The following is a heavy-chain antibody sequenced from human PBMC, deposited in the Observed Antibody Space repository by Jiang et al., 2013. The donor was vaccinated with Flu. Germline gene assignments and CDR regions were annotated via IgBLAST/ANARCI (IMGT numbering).Heavy chain of an antibody. CDR2: IYYSGST. CDR3: ARTVVDYDSSGYYLGPENNWFDP. Sequence: PGLVKPSQTLSLTCTVSGGSISSGGYYWSWIRQHPGKGLEWIGYIYYSGSTYYNPSLKSRVTISVDTSKNQFSLKLSSVTAADTAVYYCARTVVDYDSSGYYLGPENNWFDPWGQGTLVTVSS. V-gene: IGHV4-31*03. J-gene: IGHJ5*02. D-gene: IGHD3-22*01. CDR1: GGSISSGGYY.